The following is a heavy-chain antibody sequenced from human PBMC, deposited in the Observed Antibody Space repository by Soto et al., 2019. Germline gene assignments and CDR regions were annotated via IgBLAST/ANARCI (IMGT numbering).Heavy chain of an antibody. D-gene: IGHD3-3*01. CDR2: INSVGST. J-gene: IGHJ6*02. V-gene: IGHV3-53*01. CDR1: GFTVSSNY. CDR3: ATFITIFGNGMDV. Sequence: PGGSLRLSCAASGFTVSSNYMSWVRLAPGKGLEWVAVINSVGSTYYADSVKGRFTISRDNFKNTLYLQMNSLRDEDTAVYYCATFITIFGNGMDVWGQGTTVTVSS.